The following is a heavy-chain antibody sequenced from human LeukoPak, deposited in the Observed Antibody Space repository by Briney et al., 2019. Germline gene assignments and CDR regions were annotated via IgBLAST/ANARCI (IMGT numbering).Heavy chain of an antibody. CDR2: IYPGNSDT. CDR1: GYRFTDYW. J-gene: IGHJ5*02. D-gene: IGHD2-15*01. Sequence: GESLKISCKGSGYRFTDYWVAWVRQMPGKGLEWMGIIYPGNSDTRYSPSFQGQVTISADKSISTAYLQWTSLKASDSAIYYCARRGLLGSREEDNWFDPWGQGTLVTVSS. CDR3: ARRGLLGSREEDNWFDP. V-gene: IGHV5-51*01.